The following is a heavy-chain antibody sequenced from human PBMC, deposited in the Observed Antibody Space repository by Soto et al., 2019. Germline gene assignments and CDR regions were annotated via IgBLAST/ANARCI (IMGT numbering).Heavy chain of an antibody. D-gene: IGHD2-15*01. CDR1: GFTFSSYA. Sequence: QVQLVESGGGVVQPGRSLRLSCAASGFTFSSYAMHWVRQAPGKGLEWVAVISYDGSNKYYADSVKGRFTISRDNSKNTLYLQMNSLRAEDTAVYYCARDHPLGGSYGMDVWGQGTTVTVSS. CDR3: ARDHPLGGSYGMDV. V-gene: IGHV3-30-3*01. J-gene: IGHJ6*02. CDR2: ISYDGSNK.